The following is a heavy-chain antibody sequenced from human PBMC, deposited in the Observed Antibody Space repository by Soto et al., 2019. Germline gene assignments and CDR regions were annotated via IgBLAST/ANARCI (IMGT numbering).Heavy chain of an antibody. V-gene: IGHV1-69*01. CDR3: ARFSYLPAAFFWSGYSLPRSYYYYGMDV. CDR2: IIPIFGTA. D-gene: IGHD3-3*01. CDR1: GGTFSSYA. Sequence: QVQLVQSGAEVKKPGSSVKVSCKASGGTFSSYAISWVRQAPGQGLEWMGGIIPIFGTANYAQKYQGRVTITADESTSTAYMELSSLRSEDTAVYYCARFSYLPAAFFWSGYSLPRSYYYYGMDVWGQGTTVTVSS. J-gene: IGHJ6*02.